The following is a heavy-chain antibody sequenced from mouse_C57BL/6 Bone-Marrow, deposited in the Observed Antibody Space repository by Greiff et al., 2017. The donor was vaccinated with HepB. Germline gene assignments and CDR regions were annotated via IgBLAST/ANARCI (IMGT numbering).Heavy chain of an antibody. Sequence: EVHLVESGAELVRPGASVKLSCTASGFNIKDDYMHWVKQRPEQGLEWIGWIDPENGDTEYASKFQGKATITADTSSNTAYLQLSSLTSEDTAVYYCTPLRDLDYWGQGTTLTVSS. V-gene: IGHV14-4*01. CDR3: TPLRDLDY. J-gene: IGHJ2*01. CDR2: IDPENGDT. CDR1: GFNIKDDY.